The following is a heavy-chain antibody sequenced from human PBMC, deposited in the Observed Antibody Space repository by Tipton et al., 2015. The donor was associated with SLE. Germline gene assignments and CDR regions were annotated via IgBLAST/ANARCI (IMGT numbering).Heavy chain of an antibody. CDR3: ARDGPGGY. CDR2: INHSGST. D-gene: IGHD3-16*01. CDR1: GGSFSGYY. Sequence: TLSLTCAVYGGSFSGYYWSWIRQPPGKGLEWIGEINHSGSTNYNPSLKSRVTISVDTSKNQFSLKLSSVTAADTAVYYCARDGPGGYWGQGTLVTVSS. V-gene: IGHV4-34*01. J-gene: IGHJ4*02.